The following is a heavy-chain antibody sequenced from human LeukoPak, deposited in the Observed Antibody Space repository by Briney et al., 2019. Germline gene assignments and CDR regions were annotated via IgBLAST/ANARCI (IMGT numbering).Heavy chain of an antibody. D-gene: IGHD4-23*01. CDR3: AKGDGNSWFDY. Sequence: GGSLRLSCAAPGFTFSSYAMSWVRQAPGKGLEWVSAISASGGTTYYADSVKGRFTISRDNSKNTLYLQMNSLRAEDTAVYYCAKGDGNSWFDYWGQGTLVTVSS. CDR1: GFTFSSYA. CDR2: ISASGGTT. J-gene: IGHJ4*02. V-gene: IGHV3-23*01.